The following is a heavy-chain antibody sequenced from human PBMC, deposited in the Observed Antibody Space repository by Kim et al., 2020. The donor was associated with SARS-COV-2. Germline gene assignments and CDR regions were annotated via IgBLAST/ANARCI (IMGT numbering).Heavy chain of an antibody. CDR3: AREAVAGSFDH. D-gene: IGHD6-19*01. J-gene: IGHJ4*02. CDR2: NT. Sequence: NTRYTQKYQSRVSNTRDTSAPTAYMRLSGLRSEDTAVYYCAREAVAGSFDHWGQGTLVTVSS. V-gene: IGHV1-3*01.